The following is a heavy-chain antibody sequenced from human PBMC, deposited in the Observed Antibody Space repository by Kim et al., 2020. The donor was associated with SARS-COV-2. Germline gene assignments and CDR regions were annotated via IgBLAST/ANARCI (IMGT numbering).Heavy chain of an antibody. D-gene: IGHD2-15*01. CDR2: IAHDGSHI. CDR3: LEEIGGRSFDY. J-gene: IGHJ4*02. V-gene: IGHV3-30*04. CDR1: GFTFSAHA. Sequence: GGSLRLSCAASGFTFSAHALHWVRQAPGKGLEWVALIAHDGSHISYPDSVKGRFIISRDNTKSTLYLQMNSLRPEDTAVYYCLEEIGGRSFDYWGQGTLVTVSS.